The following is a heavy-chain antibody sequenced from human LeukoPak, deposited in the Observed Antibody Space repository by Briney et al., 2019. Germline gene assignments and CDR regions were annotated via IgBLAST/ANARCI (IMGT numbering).Heavy chain of an antibody. V-gene: IGHV1-8*01. CDR1: VYTFTSYD. Sequence: VASVKVSCKASVYTFTSYDINWVQQATGQGLEWMGWMNPNSGNTGYAQKFQGRVTMTRNTSISTAYMELSSLRSEDTAVYYCAREINVLRYFLHYYYGMDVWGQGTTVTVSS. D-gene: IGHD3-9*01. CDR2: MNPNSGNT. CDR3: AREINVLRYFLHYYYGMDV. J-gene: IGHJ6*02.